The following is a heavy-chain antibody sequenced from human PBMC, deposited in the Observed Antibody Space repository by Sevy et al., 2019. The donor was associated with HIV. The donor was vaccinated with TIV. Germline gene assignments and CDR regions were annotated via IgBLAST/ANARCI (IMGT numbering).Heavy chain of an antibody. Sequence: SETLSLTCAVYGGSFSGYYWSWIRQPPGKGLEWVGEINHSGGTNYNPSLKSGVTILVNTSKNQFSLKLSFVTAADTAVYYCARGPNSWGGYYTSYYYYYMDVWGKGTTVTVSS. CDR3: ARGPNSWGGYYTSYYYYYMDV. D-gene: IGHD3-3*01. J-gene: IGHJ6*03. V-gene: IGHV4-34*01. CDR1: GGSFSGYY. CDR2: INHSGGT.